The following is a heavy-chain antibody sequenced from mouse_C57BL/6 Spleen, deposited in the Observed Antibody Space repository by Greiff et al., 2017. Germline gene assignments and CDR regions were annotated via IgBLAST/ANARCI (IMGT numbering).Heavy chain of an antibody. V-gene: IGHV1-54*01. CDR2: INPGSGGT. CDR3: AKTAQAPFAY. CDR1: GYAFTNYL. J-gene: IGHJ3*01. Sequence: VQLVESGAELVRPGTSVKVSCKASGYAFTNYLIEWVKQRPGQGLEWIGVINPGSGGTNYNEKFKGKATLTADKSSSTAYMQLSSLTSEDSAVYFCAKTAQAPFAYWGQGTLVTVSA. D-gene: IGHD3-2*02.